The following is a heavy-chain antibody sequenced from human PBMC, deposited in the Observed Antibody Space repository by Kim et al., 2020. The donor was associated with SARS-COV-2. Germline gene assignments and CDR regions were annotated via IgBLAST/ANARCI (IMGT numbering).Heavy chain of an antibody. V-gene: IGHV4-39*01. D-gene: IGHD6-13*01. CDR2: IYYSGST. Sequence: SETLSLTSTVSGGSISSSSYYWGWIRQPPGKGLEWIGSIYYSGSTYYNPSLKSRVTISVDTSKNQFSLKLSSVTAADTAVYYCASLGIAAVGTLDYWGQGTLVTVSS. CDR1: GGSISSSSYY. J-gene: IGHJ4*02. CDR3: ASLGIAAVGTLDY.